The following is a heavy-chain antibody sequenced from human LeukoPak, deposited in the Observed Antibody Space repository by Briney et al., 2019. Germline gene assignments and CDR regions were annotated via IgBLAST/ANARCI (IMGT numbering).Heavy chain of an antibody. Sequence: SETLSLTCTVSGGSISSYYWSWIRQPPGKGLEWIGYIYYSGSTNYNPSLKSRVTISVDTSKNQFSLKLSSVTAADTAVYYCARRLALLADYSPQFATYYYYYYMDVWGKGTTVTVSS. CDR3: ARRLALLADYSPQFATYYYYYYMDV. J-gene: IGHJ6*03. D-gene: IGHD4-11*01. CDR2: IYYSGST. V-gene: IGHV4-59*01. CDR1: GGSISSYY.